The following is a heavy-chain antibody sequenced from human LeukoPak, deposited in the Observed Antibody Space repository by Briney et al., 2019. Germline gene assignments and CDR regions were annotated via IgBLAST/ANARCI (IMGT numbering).Heavy chain of an antibody. J-gene: IGHJ4*02. D-gene: IGHD2-2*01. CDR1: EFTFSNYA. V-gene: IGHV3-23*01. CDR2: ISNDGGRT. Sequence: SGGSLRLSCVASEFTFSNYAMNWVRQAPGKGLEWLSGISNDGGRTYYADSVRGRFTISRDNAKNSLYLQMNSLRAGDMAVYYCARVHYGCSSTSCYEVGFDYWGQGTLVTVSS. CDR3: ARVHYGCSSTSCYEVGFDY.